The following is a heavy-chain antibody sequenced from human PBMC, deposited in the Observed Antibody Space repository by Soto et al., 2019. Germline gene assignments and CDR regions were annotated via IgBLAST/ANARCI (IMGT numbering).Heavy chain of an antibody. CDR1: GGSVSSGSYY. CDR2: IYYSGST. J-gene: IGHJ5*02. V-gene: IGHV4-61*01. CDR3: ARSLRMVRGVMAWFDP. Sequence: PSETLSLTCTVSGGSVSSGSYYWSWIRQPPGKGLEWIGYIYYSGSTNYNPSLKSRVTISVDTSKNQFSLKLSSVTAADTAVYYCARSLRMVRGVMAWFDPWGQGTLVTVSS. D-gene: IGHD3-10*01.